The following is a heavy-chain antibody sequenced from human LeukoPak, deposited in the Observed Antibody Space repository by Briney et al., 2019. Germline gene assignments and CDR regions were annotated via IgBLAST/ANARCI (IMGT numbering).Heavy chain of an antibody. CDR1: KFTFSSYS. Sequence: GGSLRLSCAASKFTFSSYSMNWVPQAPGKGLEWVSSISSSSSYIYYADSVKGRFTISRDNAKNSVYLQMNSLRAEDTAVYYCARDGDVVVVPAAEDYWGQGTLVTVSS. CDR2: ISSSSSYI. V-gene: IGHV3-21*01. CDR3: ARDGDVVVVPAAEDY. D-gene: IGHD2-2*01. J-gene: IGHJ4*02.